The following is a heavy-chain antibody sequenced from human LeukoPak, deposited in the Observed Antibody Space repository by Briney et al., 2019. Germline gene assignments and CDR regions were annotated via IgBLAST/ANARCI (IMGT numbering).Heavy chain of an antibody. CDR2: IKQDGSQK. CDR1: GFSFSRYW. D-gene: IGHD2/OR15-2a*01. V-gene: IGHV3-7*01. CDR3: ARTSFYSFDY. Sequence: GGSLRLSCAASGFSFSRYWMSWVRQAPGKGLEWVAHIKQDGSQKYDVDSVKGRFTISRDNAENSLYLQMNSLRAEDTAVYCCARTSFYSFDYWGQGTLVTVSS. J-gene: IGHJ4*02.